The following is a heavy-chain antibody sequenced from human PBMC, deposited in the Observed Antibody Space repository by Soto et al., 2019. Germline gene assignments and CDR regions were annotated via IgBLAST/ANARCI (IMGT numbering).Heavy chain of an antibody. CDR3: ARIPYSSASFDY. CDR1: GVSISSVSISSNY. CDR2: MSYSGNT. V-gene: IGHV4-61*01. Sequence: SDTLSLTCTVSGVSISSVSISSNYWGWIRQPPGKGLECIGSMSYSGNTNYNPSLKSRVTISIDTSKNQFSLKLRSVTAADTAVYYCARIPYSSASFDYWGQGTLVTVSS. D-gene: IGHD6-19*01. J-gene: IGHJ4*02.